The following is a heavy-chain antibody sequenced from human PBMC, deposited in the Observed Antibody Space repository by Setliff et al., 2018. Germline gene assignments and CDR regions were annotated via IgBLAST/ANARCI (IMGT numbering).Heavy chain of an antibody. CDR1: GGSFSTYF. CDR3: VRESRSTWYRRDF. J-gene: IGHJ4*02. D-gene: IGHD6-13*01. V-gene: IGHV4-39*02. CDR2: TYYNGTA. Sequence: SETLSLTCAVYGGSFSTYFWVWMRQPPGKRLEWIGSTYYNGTAYYNPSLQSRAAISVDTSKNYFSLDVSSVTAADTAVYYCVRESRSTWYRRDFWGQGTLVTVSS.